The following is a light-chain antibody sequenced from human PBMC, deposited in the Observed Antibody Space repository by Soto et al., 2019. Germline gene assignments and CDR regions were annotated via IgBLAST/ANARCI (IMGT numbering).Light chain of an antibody. V-gene: IGLV2-14*01. J-gene: IGLJ1*01. CDR2: EVS. CDR3: SSYTSSSTRV. Sequence: QSALTQPGSVSGSPGQSITICCTGTSSDVGGYNYVSWYQQHPGKAPKLMIYEVSNRPSGVSNRFSGSKSGNTASLTISGLQAEDDADYYCSSYTSSSTRVFGTGTKLTVL. CDR1: SSDVGGYNY.